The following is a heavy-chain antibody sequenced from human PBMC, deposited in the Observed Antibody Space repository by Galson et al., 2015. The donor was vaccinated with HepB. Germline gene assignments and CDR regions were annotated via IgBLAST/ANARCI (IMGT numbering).Heavy chain of an antibody. CDR2: INPIGGST. CDR3: ARGVGAEFLGWFDP. Sequence: SVKVSCQASGYTFTSYYMRWVRQAPGQGLEWMGIINPIGGSTSYAQKFSGRVTMTRDTSTSTVYMALSSLRSEDTAVYYCARGVGAEFLGWFDPWGQGTLVTVSS. J-gene: IGHJ5*02. D-gene: IGHD1-26*01. CDR1: GYTFTSYY. V-gene: IGHV1-46*03.